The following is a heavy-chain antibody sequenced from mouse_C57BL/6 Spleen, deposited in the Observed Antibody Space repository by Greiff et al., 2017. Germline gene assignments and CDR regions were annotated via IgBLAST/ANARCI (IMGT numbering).Heavy chain of an antibody. D-gene: IGHD2-4*01. Sequence: QVHLKQPGAELVKPGASVKVSCKASGYTFTSYWMHWVKQRPGQGLEWIGRIHPSDSDTNYNQKFKGKATLTVDKSSSTAYMQLSSLTSEDSAVYYCAIEGNDYPFAYWGQGTLVTVSA. V-gene: IGHV1-74*01. CDR2: IHPSDSDT. CDR3: AIEGNDYPFAY. J-gene: IGHJ3*01. CDR1: GYTFTSYW.